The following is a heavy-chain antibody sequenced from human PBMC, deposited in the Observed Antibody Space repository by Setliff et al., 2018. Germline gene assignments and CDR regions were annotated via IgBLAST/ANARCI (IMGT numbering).Heavy chain of an antibody. Sequence: KPSETLSLTCRVSGGSISSGNYYWGLIRQPPGKGLEWVATIYYSGSTYSNPSLKSRLIISVDAPDNQFSVKLSSVTAADTAVYYCAREDGPNYYYYYMDIWGKGTTVTVSS. V-gene: IGHV4-39*02. D-gene: IGHD2-8*01. J-gene: IGHJ6*03. CDR2: IYYSGST. CDR3: AREDGPNYYYYYMDI. CDR1: GGSISSGNYY.